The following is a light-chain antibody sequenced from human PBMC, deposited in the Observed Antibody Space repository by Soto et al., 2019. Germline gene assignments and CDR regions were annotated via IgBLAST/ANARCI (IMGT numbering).Light chain of an antibody. Sequence: SVLTQPASVSGSPGESITISCTGTSSDVGNYNYVSWYQQHPGKAPKLMIYDVSNRPSGVSNRFSGSKSGNTASLTISGLQAEDEAVYYCSSYTSTGSLFGGGTKLTVL. CDR2: DVS. CDR1: SSDVGNYNY. J-gene: IGLJ2*01. CDR3: SSYTSTGSL. V-gene: IGLV2-14*03.